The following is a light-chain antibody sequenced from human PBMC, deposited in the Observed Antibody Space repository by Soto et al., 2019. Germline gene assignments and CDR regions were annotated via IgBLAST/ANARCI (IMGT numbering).Light chain of an antibody. V-gene: IGLV1-47*01. CDR3: TAWDDRLEGWV. J-gene: IGLJ3*02. CDR2: KNY. CDR1: SSNIGSNF. Sequence: QTVVTQPPSASGTPGQRVTFSCSGSSSNIGSNFVYWYQHLPGKAPQLLIYKNYQRPSGVPDRFSGSKSGTSASLAISGLPSEDEADYYCTAWDDRLEGWVFGGGTKLTVL.